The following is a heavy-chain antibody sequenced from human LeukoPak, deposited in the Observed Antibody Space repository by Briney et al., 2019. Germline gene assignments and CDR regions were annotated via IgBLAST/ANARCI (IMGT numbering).Heavy chain of an antibody. CDR2: INHDGST. V-gene: IGHV4-34*01. CDR1: GGSFSGYY. CDR3: ARGRGYNAFDI. D-gene: IGHD5-18*01. Sequence: SETLPLTCAVYGGSFSGYYWSWIRQPPGKGLEWIGEINHDGSTNYNPSLKSRVTISVDTSKNQFSLRLSSVTAADTAVYSCARGRGYNAFDIWGQGTMVTVSS. J-gene: IGHJ3*02.